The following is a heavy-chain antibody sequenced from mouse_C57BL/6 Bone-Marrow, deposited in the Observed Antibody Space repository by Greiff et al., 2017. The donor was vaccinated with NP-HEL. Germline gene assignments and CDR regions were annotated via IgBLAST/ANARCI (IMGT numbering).Heavy chain of an antibody. CDR3: ARSDGYLPYFDY. J-gene: IGHJ2*01. CDR1: GYTFTSYW. CDR2: LYPGSGST. D-gene: IGHD2-3*01. Sequence: QVQLQQSGAELVKPGASVKMSCKASGYTFTSYWLTWVKQRPGQGLEWIGDLYPGSGSTNYNEKFQSKATLTVDTSSSTAYRQLSSLTSEDSAVYYGARSDGYLPYFDYWGQGTTLTVSS. V-gene: IGHV1-55*01.